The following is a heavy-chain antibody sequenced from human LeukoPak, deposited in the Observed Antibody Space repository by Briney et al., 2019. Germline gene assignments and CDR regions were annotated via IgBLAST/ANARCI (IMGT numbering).Heavy chain of an antibody. D-gene: IGHD6-6*01. CDR2: IYQSGTT. Sequence: SETLSLTCTVSGGSISGDYWSWIRQPPGKGLEWIAFIYQSGTTNYSPSLKSRVTISIDTSKNEFSLKLNSVTAADTAVYYCARGGASSHYFDYWGQGSLVTVSS. CDR3: ARGGASSHYFDY. J-gene: IGHJ4*02. CDR1: GGSISGDY. V-gene: IGHV4-59*01.